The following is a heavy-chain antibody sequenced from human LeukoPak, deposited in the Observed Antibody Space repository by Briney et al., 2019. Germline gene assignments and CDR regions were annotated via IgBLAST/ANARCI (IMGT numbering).Heavy chain of an antibody. V-gene: IGHV4-59*08. Sequence: SETLSLTCTVSGGSISSYYWSWIRQPPGKGLEWIGYIYYSGSTNYNSSLKSRVTISVDTSKNQFSRKLSSVTAADTAVYYCASYDSSGYYRHFDYWGQGTLVTVSS. J-gene: IGHJ4*02. CDR3: ASYDSSGYYRHFDY. CDR2: IYYSGST. D-gene: IGHD3-22*01. CDR1: GGSISSYY.